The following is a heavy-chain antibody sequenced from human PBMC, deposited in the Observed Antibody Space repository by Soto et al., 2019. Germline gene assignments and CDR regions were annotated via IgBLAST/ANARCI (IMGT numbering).Heavy chain of an antibody. Sequence: QVQLQESGPGLVKPSETLSLTCTVSGVSISSYYWSWIRQPPGKGLEWIGYVYYSGSTNYNPSLKSRVTISVDTSKNQFSLKVRSVTAADTAVYYCARRYGGNFDYWGQGTLVTVSS. V-gene: IGHV4-59*01. D-gene: IGHD1-26*01. CDR1: GVSISSYY. CDR3: ARRYGGNFDY. CDR2: VYYSGST. J-gene: IGHJ4*02.